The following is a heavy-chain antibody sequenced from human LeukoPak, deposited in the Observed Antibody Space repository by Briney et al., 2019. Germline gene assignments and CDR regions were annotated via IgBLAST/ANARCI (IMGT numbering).Heavy chain of an antibody. CDR2: ISAYNGNT. J-gene: IGHJ4*02. Sequence: GASVKVSCKASGYTFTSYGISWVRQAPGQGLEWMGWISAYNGNTNYAQKLQGRVTMTTDTSTSTAYIELRSLRSDDTAVYYCARDHEKSYCGGDCYIPHYWGQGTLVTVSS. CDR1: GYTFTSYG. CDR3: ARDHEKSYCGGDCYIPHY. D-gene: IGHD2-21*02. V-gene: IGHV1-18*01.